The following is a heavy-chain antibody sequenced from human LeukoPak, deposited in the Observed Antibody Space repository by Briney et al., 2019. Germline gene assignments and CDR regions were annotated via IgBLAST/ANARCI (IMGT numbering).Heavy chain of an antibody. CDR2: ISVRAATI. V-gene: IGHV3-48*03. D-gene: IGHD3-22*01. CDR1: GFGFGQYE. J-gene: IGHJ6*02. CDR3: AKDFPHYYEVPHGMDV. Sequence: GGSLRLSCAASGFGFGQYEMNWVRQAPGKGLEWIAYISVRAATIYHGDSVEGRFTISRDDAKNSLYLQMNGLRVEDTAIYYCAKDFPHYYEVPHGMDVWGQGTTVTV.